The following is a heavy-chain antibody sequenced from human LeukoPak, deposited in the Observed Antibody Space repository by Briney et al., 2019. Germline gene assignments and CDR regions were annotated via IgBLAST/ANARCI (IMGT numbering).Heavy chain of an antibody. CDR2: ISAYNGDT. J-gene: IGHJ4*02. CDR3: ARDQGNGYLGDY. CDR1: GYTFIRYG. Sequence: GASVKVFCKASGYTFIRYGFSWVRQAPGQGLEWMGWISAYNGDTNYAQKVQGRVTMTTDTSTTTAYMELRSLRSDDTAVYYCARDQGNGYLGDYWGQGTLVTVSS. D-gene: IGHD3-22*01. V-gene: IGHV1-18*01.